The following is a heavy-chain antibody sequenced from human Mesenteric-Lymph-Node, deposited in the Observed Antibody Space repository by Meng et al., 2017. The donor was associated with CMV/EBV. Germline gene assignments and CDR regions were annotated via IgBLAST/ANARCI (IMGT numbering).Heavy chain of an antibody. V-gene: IGHV3-53*01. D-gene: IGHD3-22*01. Sequence: GESLKISCAASGFTVSTNYMHWVRQAPGKGLEWVSVIYSQGNTYYADSVQGRFTISRDNFKNMIYLQMNSLTAEDTAVYFCANYGDSSGYYYDAFDIWGQGTMVTVSS. CDR2: IYSQGNT. CDR3: ANYGDSSGYYYDAFDI. CDR1: GFTVSTNY. J-gene: IGHJ3*02.